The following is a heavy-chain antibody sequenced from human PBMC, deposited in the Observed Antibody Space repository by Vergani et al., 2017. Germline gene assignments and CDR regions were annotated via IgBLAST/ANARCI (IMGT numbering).Heavy chain of an antibody. CDR2: ISSSSSYI. CDR1: GFTFSSYS. V-gene: IGHV3-21*01. D-gene: IGHD3-10*01. Sequence: EVQLVESGGGLVQPGGSLRLSCAASGFTFSSYSMNWVRQAPGKGLEWVSSISSSSSYIYYADSVKGRFTISRDNAKNSLYLQMNSLRAEDTAVYYCARDARPRVRGVPDYWGQGTLVTVSS. CDR3: ARDARPRVRGVPDY. J-gene: IGHJ4*02.